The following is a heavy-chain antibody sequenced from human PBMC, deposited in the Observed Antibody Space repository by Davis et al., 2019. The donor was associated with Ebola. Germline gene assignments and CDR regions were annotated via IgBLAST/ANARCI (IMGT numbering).Heavy chain of an antibody. CDR3: ARGHGSSPDNWFDP. CDR2: ISYDGSNK. Sequence: PGGSLRLSCAASGFTFSSYAMHWVRQAPGKGLEWVAVISYDGSNKYYADSVKGRFTISRDNSKNTLYLQMNSLRAEDTAVYYCARGHGSSPDNWFDPWGQGTLVTVSS. V-gene: IGHV3-30-3*01. D-gene: IGHD1-26*01. CDR1: GFTFSSYA. J-gene: IGHJ5*02.